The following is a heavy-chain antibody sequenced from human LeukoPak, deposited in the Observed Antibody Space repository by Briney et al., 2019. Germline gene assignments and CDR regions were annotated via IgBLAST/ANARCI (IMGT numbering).Heavy chain of an antibody. CDR3: ARDRGYFDN. CDR1: GFTFSIYS. CDR2: ITSSSNYI. J-gene: IGHJ4*02. V-gene: IGHV3-21*01. Sequence: PGGSLRLSCAASGFTFSIYSMNWVRQAPGKGLEWLSSITSSSNYIYYADSVKGRFTISRDNVQNSLYLQMNSLRAEDTVMYYCARDRGYFDNWGQGTLVTVPS.